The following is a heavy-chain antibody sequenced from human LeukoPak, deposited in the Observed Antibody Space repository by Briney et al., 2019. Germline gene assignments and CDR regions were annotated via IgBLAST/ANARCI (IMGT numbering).Heavy chain of an antibody. CDR3: ARQGTYGSGSYGSVYAFDI. CDR2: IYYSGST. CDR1: GGSISSYY. D-gene: IGHD3-10*01. J-gene: IGHJ3*02. V-gene: IGHV4-59*08. Sequence: SETLSLTCTVSGGSISSYYWSWIRQPPGKGLEWIGYIYYSGSTNYNPSLESRVTISVDTSKNQFSLKLSSVTAADTAVYYCARQGTYGSGSYGSVYAFDIWGQGTMVTVSS.